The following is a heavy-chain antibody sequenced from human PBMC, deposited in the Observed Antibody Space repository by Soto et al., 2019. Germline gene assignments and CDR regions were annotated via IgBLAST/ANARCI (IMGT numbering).Heavy chain of an antibody. CDR2: INPSGGST. Sequence: ASVKVSCKASGYTLTSYYMHWVRQAPGQGLEWMGIINPSGGSTSYAQKFQSRVTMTRDTSTSTVYMELSSLRSEDTAVYYCAREAIVVVVAATTYFDYWGQGTLVTVSS. V-gene: IGHV1-46*01. CDR1: GYTLTSYY. D-gene: IGHD2-15*01. CDR3: AREAIVVVVAATTYFDY. J-gene: IGHJ4*01.